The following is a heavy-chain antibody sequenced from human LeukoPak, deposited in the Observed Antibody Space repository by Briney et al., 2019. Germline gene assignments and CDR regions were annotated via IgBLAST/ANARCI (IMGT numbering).Heavy chain of an antibody. J-gene: IGHJ4*02. V-gene: IGHV3-30*03. D-gene: IGHD2-15*01. CDR3: ARGGVDY. CDR2: ISYDGSNK. CDR1: GFTFSSYG. Sequence: QPGRSLRLSCAASGFTFSSYGMHWVRQAPGKGLEWVAVISYDGSNKYYADSVKGRFTISRDNSKNTLYLQMNSLRAEDTAVYYCARGGVDYWGQGTLVTVSS.